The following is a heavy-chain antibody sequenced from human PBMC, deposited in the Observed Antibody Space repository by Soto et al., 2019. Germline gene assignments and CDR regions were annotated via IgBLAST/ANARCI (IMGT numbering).Heavy chain of an antibody. CDR3: ARDGDSSGYWADIDY. Sequence: ASVNVSCKASGYTFTSYYMHWVRQAPGQGLEWMGIINPSGGSTSYAQKFQGRVTMTRDTSTSTVYMELSSLRSEDTAVYYCARDGDSSGYWADIDYWGQGTLVTVSS. V-gene: IGHV1-46*01. J-gene: IGHJ4*02. CDR2: INPSGGST. D-gene: IGHD3-22*01. CDR1: GYTFTSYY.